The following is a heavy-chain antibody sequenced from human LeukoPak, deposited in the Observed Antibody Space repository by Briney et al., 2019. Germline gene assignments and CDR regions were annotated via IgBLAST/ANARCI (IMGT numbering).Heavy chain of an antibody. Sequence: SETLSLTCTVSGGSISSYYWSWIRQPPGKGLEWIGYIYYSGSTNYNPSLKSRVTISVDTSENQFSLKLSSVTAADTAVYYCARGDDSSGYYLDYWGQGTLVTVSS. D-gene: IGHD3-22*01. CDR3: ARGDDSSGYYLDY. CDR1: GGSISSYY. V-gene: IGHV4-59*01. CDR2: IYYSGST. J-gene: IGHJ4*02.